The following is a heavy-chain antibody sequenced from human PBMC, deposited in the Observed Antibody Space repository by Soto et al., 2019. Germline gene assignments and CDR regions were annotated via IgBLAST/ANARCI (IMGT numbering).Heavy chain of an antibody. CDR1: GGTFSSYA. Sequence: ASVKVSCKASGGTFSSYAISWVRQAPGQGLEWMGGIIPKFGTANHAQKFQGRVTITADESTSTAYMELSSLRPEDTAVYYCARYSGYDYYYYYYGMDVWGQGTTVTVSS. CDR2: IIPKFGTA. CDR3: ARYSGYDYYYYYYGMDV. V-gene: IGHV1-69*13. D-gene: IGHD5-12*01. J-gene: IGHJ6*02.